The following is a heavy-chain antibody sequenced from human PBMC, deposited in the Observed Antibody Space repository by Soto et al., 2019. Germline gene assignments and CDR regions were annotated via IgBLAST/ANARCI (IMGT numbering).Heavy chain of an antibody. CDR1: GGSISSSNW. D-gene: IGHD3-16*01. J-gene: IGHJ4*02. Sequence: SETLSLTCAVSGGSISSSNWWSWVRQPPGKGLEWIGEIYHSGSTNYNPSLKSRVTISVDKSKNQFSLKLSSVTAADTAVYYCAREAPFYPTYYFDDWGQGTLVTVSS. CDR3: AREAPFYPTYYFDD. CDR2: IYHSGST. V-gene: IGHV4-4*02.